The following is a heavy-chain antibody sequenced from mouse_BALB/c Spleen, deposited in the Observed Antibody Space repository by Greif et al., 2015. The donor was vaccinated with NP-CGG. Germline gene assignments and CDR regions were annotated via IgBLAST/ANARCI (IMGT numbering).Heavy chain of an antibody. CDR3: ANWDWYFDV. CDR2: IDPANGNT. CDR1: GFNIKDTY. D-gene: IGHD4-1*01. J-gene: IGHJ1*01. Sequence: VQLQQSGPELVKPGASVKLSCTASGFNIKDTYMHWVKQRPEQGLEWIGRIDPANGNTKYDPKFQGKATITADTSSNTAYLQLSSLTSEDTAVYYCANWDWYFDVWGAGTTVTVSA. V-gene: IGHV14-3*02.